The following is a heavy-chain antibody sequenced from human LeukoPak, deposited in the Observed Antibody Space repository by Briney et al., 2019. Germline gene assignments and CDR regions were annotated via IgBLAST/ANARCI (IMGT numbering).Heavy chain of an antibody. J-gene: IGHJ4*02. CDR1: GFTFSTYW. Sequence: PGGSLRLSCAASGFTFSTYWMSWVRQAPGKGLEWVANINQDGSQKRYVDSVQGRFTISRDNTKNSLFLQMNSLRAEDTAVYYCARLKDDVTKLDYWGQGILVTVAS. CDR2: INQDGSQK. CDR3: ARLKDDVTKLDY. D-gene: IGHD2-8*01. V-gene: IGHV3-7*01.